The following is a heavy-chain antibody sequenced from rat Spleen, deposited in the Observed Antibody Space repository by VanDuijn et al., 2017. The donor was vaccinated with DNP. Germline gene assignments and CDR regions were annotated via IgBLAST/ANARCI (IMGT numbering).Heavy chain of an antibody. V-gene: IGHV2-45*01. CDR2: MWSGGNT. Sequence: QVQLMESGPGLVQPSETLSLTCTVSGFSLTSYNVHWVRQPPGKGLEWMGVMWSGGNTDYNSALKSRLSISRDTSKSQVFLKMNNLQTEDTAMYFCARLTTEGIVDYWGQGVMVTVSS. J-gene: IGHJ2*01. CDR3: ARLTTEGIVDY. CDR1: GFSLTSYN. D-gene: IGHD1-11*01.